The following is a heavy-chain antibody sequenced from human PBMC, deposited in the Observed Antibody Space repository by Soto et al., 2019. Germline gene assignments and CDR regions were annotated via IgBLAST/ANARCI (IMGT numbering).Heavy chain of an antibody. CDR1: GYTFTSYG. CDR2: ISAYNGNT. V-gene: IGHV1-18*01. D-gene: IGHD3-10*01. CDR3: ARVYRITMVRGELSEY. J-gene: IGHJ4*02. Sequence: QVQLVQSGAEVKKPGASVKVSCKASGYTFTSYGISWVRQAPGQGLEWMGWISAYNGNTNFAQKLQGRVTMTTDTSTSTAYMELRSLRSDDTAVYYCARVYRITMVRGELSEYWGQGTLVTVSS.